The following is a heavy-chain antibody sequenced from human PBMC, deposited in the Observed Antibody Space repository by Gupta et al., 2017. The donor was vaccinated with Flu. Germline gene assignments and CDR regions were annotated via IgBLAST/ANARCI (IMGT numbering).Heavy chain of an antibody. Sequence: QMHLVQSGSEVRKPGSSVKISCTASGYTFTYPYLHWVRQAPGHALEWMGWITIYNGNLRYAQKFRDRLTIIRDMSLSTVYMDLTDLSSEDTGMYFCVRSSLSGSDYHFDSWGQGTQVAVST. CDR1: GYTFTYPY. J-gene: IGHJ4*02. CDR2: ITIYNGNL. D-gene: IGHD1-26*01. V-gene: IGHV1-45*02. CDR3: VRSSLSGSDYHFDS.